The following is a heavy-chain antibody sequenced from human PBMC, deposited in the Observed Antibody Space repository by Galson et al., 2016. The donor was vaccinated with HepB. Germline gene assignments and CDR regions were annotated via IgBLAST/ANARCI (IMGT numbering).Heavy chain of an antibody. CDR3: ARASLHMVRGVSQWYFDL. D-gene: IGHD3-10*01. V-gene: IGHV3-74*01. CDR2: IEPDGSRP. Sequence: SLRLSCATSGFTFTHHQMHWVRQVPGKGLVWVSRIEPDGSRPIYADSVKGRFTISRDNAKNTLYLQMSSLRAEDTAVYYCARASLHMVRGVSQWYFDLWGRGTLVTVSS. CDR1: GFTFTHHQ. J-gene: IGHJ2*01.